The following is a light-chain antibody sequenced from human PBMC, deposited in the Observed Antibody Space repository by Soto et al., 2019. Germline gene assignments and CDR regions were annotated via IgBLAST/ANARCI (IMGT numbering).Light chain of an antibody. CDR2: EDN. CDR1: SGSIASNY. J-gene: IGLJ3*02. V-gene: IGLV6-57*03. Sequence: NFMLTQPHSVSESPGKTVTISCTRSSGSIASNYVQWYQQRPGSAPTTVIYEDNQRPSGVPDRFSGSIDSSSNSASLTISGLKTEDEADYYCQSHDSSLRLVFGGGTKLTVL. CDR3: QSHDSSLRLV.